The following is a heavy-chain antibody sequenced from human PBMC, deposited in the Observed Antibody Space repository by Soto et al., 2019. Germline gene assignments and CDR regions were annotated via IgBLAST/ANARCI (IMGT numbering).Heavy chain of an antibody. V-gene: IGHV1-69*08. CDR3: ARDSLTGYCSSTSCQYGY. D-gene: IGHD2-2*01. CDR1: GGTFSSYT. J-gene: IGHJ4*02. CDR2: IIPILGIA. Sequence: QVQLVQSGAEVKKPGSSVKVSCKASGGTFSSYTISWVRQAPGQGLEWMGRIIPILGIANYAQKFQGRVTITADKSTSTAYMELSSLRSEDTAVYYCARDSLTGYCSSTSCQYGYWGQGTLVTVSS.